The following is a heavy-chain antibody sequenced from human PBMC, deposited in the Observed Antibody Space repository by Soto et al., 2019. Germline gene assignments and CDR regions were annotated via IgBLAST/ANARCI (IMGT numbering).Heavy chain of an antibody. D-gene: IGHD3-9*01. CDR2: ISGSSSTT. J-gene: IGHJ4*02. CDR1: GFTFNIYS. CDR3: AREGVSYYDILTGYYI. V-gene: IGHV3-48*01. Sequence: PGGSLRLSCAASGFTFNIYSMNWVRQAPGRGLEWVSYISGSSSTTYYADSVKGRFTISRDNSKNTLYLQMNSLRAEDTAVYYCAREGVSYYDILTGYYIWGQGTLVTVSS.